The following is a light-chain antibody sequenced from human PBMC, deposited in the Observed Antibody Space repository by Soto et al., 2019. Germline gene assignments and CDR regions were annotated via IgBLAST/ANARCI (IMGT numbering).Light chain of an antibody. J-gene: IGLJ2*01. CDR3: SSYAGSSTHVV. CDR2: EGS. Sequence: QSALTQPASVSGSPGQSITISCTGISSDVGSYNLVSWYQQLPGKAPKVMIYEGSKRPSGVSNRFSGSRPGNTASLTISGLQAEDEAHYYCSSYAGSSTHVVFGGGTKLTVL. CDR1: SSDVGSYNL. V-gene: IGLV2-23*01.